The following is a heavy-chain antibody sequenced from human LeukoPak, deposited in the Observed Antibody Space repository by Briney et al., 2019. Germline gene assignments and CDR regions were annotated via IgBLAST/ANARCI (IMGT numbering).Heavy chain of an antibody. Sequence: PGGSQRLSCAASGFTFSSYAMSWVRQAPGNGLEWVSAISGSGGSTYYADSVKGRFTISRDNSKNTLYLQMNSLRAEDTAVYYCAKGVVVVPAAIDYWGQGTLVTVSS. CDR1: GFTFSSYA. CDR3: AKGVVVVPAAIDY. V-gene: IGHV3-23*01. D-gene: IGHD2-2*01. J-gene: IGHJ4*02. CDR2: ISGSGGST.